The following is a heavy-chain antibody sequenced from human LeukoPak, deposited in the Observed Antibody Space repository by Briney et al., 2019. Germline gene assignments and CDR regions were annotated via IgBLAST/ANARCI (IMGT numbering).Heavy chain of an antibody. CDR2: IKQDGSEK. V-gene: IGHV3-7*01. J-gene: IGHJ4*02. CDR1: GFIFSSYW. Sequence: PGGSLRLSCAASGFIFSSYWMSWVRQAPGKGLEWVANIKQDGSEKYYVDSVKGRFTISRDNSKNTLYLQMNSLREEDTAVYYCVRGLISAAGTFDYWGQGTLVTVSS. D-gene: IGHD6-13*01. CDR3: VRGLISAAGTFDY.